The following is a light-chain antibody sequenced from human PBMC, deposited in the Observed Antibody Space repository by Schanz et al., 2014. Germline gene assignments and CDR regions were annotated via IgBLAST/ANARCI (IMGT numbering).Light chain of an antibody. J-gene: IGKJ4*01. CDR3: QQYYGYPLT. CDR1: QSILYTSDSRDY. V-gene: IGKV4-1*01. CDR2: WAS. Sequence: DIVMTQSPDSLAVSLGERATINCKSSQSILYTSDSRDYLAWYQHKPGQPPKLLIYWASTRDSGVPDRFSGSGSGTDFSLTISSLQAEDVAVYYCQQYYGYPLTFGGGTKVEIK.